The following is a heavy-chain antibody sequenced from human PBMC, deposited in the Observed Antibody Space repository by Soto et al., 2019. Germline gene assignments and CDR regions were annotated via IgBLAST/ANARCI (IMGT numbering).Heavy chain of an antibody. J-gene: IGHJ3*02. CDR2: ISSSSSTI. Sequence: GGSLRLSCAASGFTFSSYSMNWVRQAPGKGLEWVSYISSSSSTIYYADSVKGRFTISRDNAKNSLYLQMNNLRDEDTAVYYCAGERITICGVAPFRAFDIGGKGTMVTV. D-gene: IGHD3-3*01. CDR3: AGERITICGVAPFRAFDI. V-gene: IGHV3-48*02. CDR1: GFTFSSYS.